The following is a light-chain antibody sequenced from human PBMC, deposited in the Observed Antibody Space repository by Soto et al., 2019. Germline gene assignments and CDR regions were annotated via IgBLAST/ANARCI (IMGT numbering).Light chain of an antibody. Sequence: DSQMTQSPSSLSASVGDRVTITCRASQVISYYLAWYQQKPGKGPKLLTYDASTLQSGVPSRFSGSGSGTDFTLTISSLQPEDVATYYCQKYYGEFTSGPGTKVD. CDR1: QVISYY. CDR3: QKYYGEFT. CDR2: DAS. V-gene: IGKV1-27*01. J-gene: IGKJ3*01.